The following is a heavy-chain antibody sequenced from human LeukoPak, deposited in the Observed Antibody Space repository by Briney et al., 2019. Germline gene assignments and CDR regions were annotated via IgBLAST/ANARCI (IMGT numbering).Heavy chain of an antibody. CDR1: GFTFRSHA. CDR2: ISYDGSNK. CDR3: ARVKQPNAFDI. D-gene: IGHD6-13*01. V-gene: IGHV3-30-3*01. J-gene: IGHJ3*02. Sequence: GGSLRLSCAASGFTFRSHAIHWVRQAPGKGLEWVAVISYDGSNKYYADSVKGRFTISRDNSKNTLYLQMNSLRAEDTAVYYCARVKQPNAFDIWGQGTMVTVSS.